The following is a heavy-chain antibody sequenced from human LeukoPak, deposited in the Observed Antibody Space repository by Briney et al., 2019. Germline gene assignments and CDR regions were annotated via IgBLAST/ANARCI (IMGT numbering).Heavy chain of an antibody. Sequence: PGGSLRLSCAASGFTFSNAWMSWVRQAPGKELEWVGRIKSKTDGGTTDYAAPVKGRFTISRDDSKNTLYLQMNSLKTEDTAVYYCTTAHTYCSSTSCQVYWGQGTLVTVSS. CDR1: GFTFSNAW. CDR2: IKSKTDGGTT. D-gene: IGHD2-2*01. CDR3: TTAHTYCSSTSCQVY. V-gene: IGHV3-15*01. J-gene: IGHJ4*02.